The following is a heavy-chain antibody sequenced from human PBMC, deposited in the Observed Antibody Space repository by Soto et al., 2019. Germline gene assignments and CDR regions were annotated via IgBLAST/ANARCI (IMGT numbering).Heavy chain of an antibody. V-gene: IGHV4-34*01. D-gene: IGHD3-3*01. Sequence: SETLSLTCAVYGGSFSGYYWSWIRQPPGKGLEWIGEINHSGSTNYNPSLKSRVTISVDASKNQFSLKLSSVTAADTAVYYCARGLIWSGYAYWGQGTVVPVSS. CDR3: ARGLIWSGYAY. CDR2: INHSGST. CDR1: GGSFSGYY. J-gene: IGHJ4*02.